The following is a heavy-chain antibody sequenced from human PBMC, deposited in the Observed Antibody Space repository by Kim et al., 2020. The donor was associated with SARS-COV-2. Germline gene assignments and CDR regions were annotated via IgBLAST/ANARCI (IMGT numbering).Heavy chain of an antibody. Sequence: ASVKVSCKASGYTFGRLGLHWLRQAPGQSLEWMGWLNAGNGFTEYSQKFQGRVAITRDTSASTMYMELSSLRYEDTAIYFCARGPGLGDMGGGGFDIWGQGTKVTVAS. D-gene: IGHD3-16*01. CDR2: LNAGNGFT. CDR3: ARGPGLGDMGGGGFDI. V-gene: IGHV1-3*01. CDR1: GYTFGRLG. J-gene: IGHJ3*02.